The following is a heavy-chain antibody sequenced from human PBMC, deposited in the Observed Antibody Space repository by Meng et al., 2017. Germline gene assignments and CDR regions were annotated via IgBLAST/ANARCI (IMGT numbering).Heavy chain of an antibody. J-gene: IGHJ4*02. V-gene: IGHV3-72*01. D-gene: IGHD4-17*01. CDR1: GFTFSDYY. CDR2: IRNKANSYTT. Sequence: GESLKISCAASGFTFSDYYMDWVRQAPGKGLEWVGRIRNKANSYTTEYAASVKGRFTISRDNSKNTLYLQMNSLRAEDTAVYYCARDHCDYGVRYFDYWGQGTLVTVSS. CDR3: ARDHCDYGVRYFDY.